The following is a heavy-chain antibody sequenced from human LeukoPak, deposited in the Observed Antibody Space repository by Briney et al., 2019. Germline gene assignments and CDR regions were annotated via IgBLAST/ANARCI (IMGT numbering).Heavy chain of an antibody. V-gene: IGHV1-2*02. CDR1: GYTFTGYY. D-gene: IGHD6-19*01. CDR2: INPNSGGR. Sequence: ASVKVSCKASGYTFTGYYMHWVRQAPGQGLEWMGWINPNSGGRNYAQRFQGRVTMPRDTSISTAYMELSRLRSDDTAVYYCARQVAGTFFDAFDIWGQGTMVTVSS. J-gene: IGHJ3*02. CDR3: ARQVAGTFFDAFDI.